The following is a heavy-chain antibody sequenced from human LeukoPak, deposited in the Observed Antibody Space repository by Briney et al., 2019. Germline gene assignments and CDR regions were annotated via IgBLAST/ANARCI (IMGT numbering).Heavy chain of an antibody. D-gene: IGHD5-12*01. CDR1: GFIFSQYS. J-gene: IGHJ5*02. Sequence: GGSLRLSCAASGFIFSQYSMNWVRRAPGKGLEWVSHIRSSSETLYADSVKGRFTISRDNARNSLYLQMNNLRGEDTAIYYCTRDAGNSGYGCDLWGQGTLVTVSS. CDR2: IRSSSETL. CDR3: TRDAGNSGYGCDL. V-gene: IGHV3-48*01.